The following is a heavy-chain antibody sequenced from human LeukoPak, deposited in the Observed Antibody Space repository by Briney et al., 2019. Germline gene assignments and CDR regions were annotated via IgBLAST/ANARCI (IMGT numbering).Heavy chain of an antibody. CDR1: GYTLTELS. J-gene: IGHJ5*02. CDR3: ATVESDPRNDNWFDP. Sequence: ASVKVSCKVSGYTLTELSMHWVRQAPGKGLGWKGGFDPEDGETIYAQQFQGRVTMTEVTSTDTAYMELSSLRSEDTAVDYCATVESDPRNDNWFDPWGQGTLVTVSS. V-gene: IGHV1-24*01. CDR2: FDPEDGET. D-gene: IGHD3-3*01.